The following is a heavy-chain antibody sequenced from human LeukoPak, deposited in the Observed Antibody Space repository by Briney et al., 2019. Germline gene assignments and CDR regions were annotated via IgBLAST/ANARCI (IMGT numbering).Heavy chain of an antibody. Sequence: KPSQTVSLTCTVSGGSISSGGYYWSSIRQHPGKGLEWIGYIYYSGSTYYNPSLKSRVTISVDTSKNQFSLKLSSVTAADTAVYYCARDRGYCSGGSCYSWFDPWGQGTLVTVSS. CDR1: GGSISSGGYY. J-gene: IGHJ5*02. CDR2: IYYSGST. D-gene: IGHD2-15*01. CDR3: ARDRGYCSGGSCYSWFDP. V-gene: IGHV4-31*03.